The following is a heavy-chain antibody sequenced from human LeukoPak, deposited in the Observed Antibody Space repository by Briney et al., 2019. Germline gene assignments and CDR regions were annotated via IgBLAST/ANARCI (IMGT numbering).Heavy chain of an antibody. D-gene: IGHD1-20*01. V-gene: IGHV3-23*01. J-gene: IGHJ4*02. CDR3: ANLGNWNDVRDY. CDR2: ISAGGGTT. Sequence: PGGSLRLSCAASGFTFISYAMTWVRQAPGKGLEWVSAISAGGGTTLYADSVKGRFTISRDNSKNTLYLQMNSLRAEDTAVYYCANLGNWNDVRDYWGQGTLVTVSS. CDR1: GFTFISYA.